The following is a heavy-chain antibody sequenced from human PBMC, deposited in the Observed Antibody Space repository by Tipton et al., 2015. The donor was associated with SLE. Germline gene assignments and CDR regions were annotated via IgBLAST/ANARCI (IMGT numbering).Heavy chain of an antibody. CDR1: GGSISSYY. D-gene: IGHD6-13*01. J-gene: IGHJ6*02. Sequence: TLSLTCTVSGGSISSYYWSWIRQPPGKGLEWIGYIYYSGSTDYNPSLKSRVTISVVTSKNQFSLKLNSVTSADTAVYYCARRGALAAAGVYYYYGMDVWGQGTTVTVSS. CDR2: IYYSGST. V-gene: IGHV4-59*12. CDR3: ARRGALAAAGVYYYYGMDV.